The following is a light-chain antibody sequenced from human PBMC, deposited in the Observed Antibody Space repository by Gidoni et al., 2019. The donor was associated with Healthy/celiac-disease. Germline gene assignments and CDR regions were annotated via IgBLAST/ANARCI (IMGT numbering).Light chain of an antibody. J-gene: IGKJ4*01. CDR3: QQYNNWPPLT. CDR1: QSVSSN. V-gene: IGKV3-15*01. CDR2: GAS. Sequence: EIVMTQSPATLSVYPGERATLSCRASQSVSSNLAWYQQKPGQAPRLLIYGASTRATCIPARFSGIGSGTAFTLTISSLQSEDFAVYYCQQYNNWPPLTFGGGTKVEIK.